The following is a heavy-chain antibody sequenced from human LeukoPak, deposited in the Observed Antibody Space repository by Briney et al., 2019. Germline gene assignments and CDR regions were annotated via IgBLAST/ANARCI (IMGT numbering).Heavy chain of an antibody. CDR2: INHSGST. CDR3: ARIGYYSDY. CDR1: GGSFSGYY. D-gene: IGHD6-13*01. V-gene: IGHV4-34*01. Sequence: SETLSLTCAVYGGSFSGYYWSWIRQPPGKGLEWIGEINHSGSTNYNPSLKSRATISVDTSKNQFSLKLSSVTAADTAVYYCARIGYYSDYWGQGTLVTVSS. J-gene: IGHJ4*02.